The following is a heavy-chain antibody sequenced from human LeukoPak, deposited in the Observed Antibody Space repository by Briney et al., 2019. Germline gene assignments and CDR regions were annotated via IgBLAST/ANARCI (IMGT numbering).Heavy chain of an antibody. V-gene: IGHV4-39*01. D-gene: IGHD3-10*01. CDR2: ISYSGST. J-gene: IGHJ4*02. CDR3: ASNVLLWFGESNNVF. Sequence: PSQTLSLACTVSGGSISSSNFYWAWIRQPPGQGLEWLGSISYSGSTYYNPSLMSRVTISVDTSKNQFSLKLSSMTAADTAVYYCASNVLLWFGESNNVFWGQGTLVTVSS. CDR1: GGSISSSNFY.